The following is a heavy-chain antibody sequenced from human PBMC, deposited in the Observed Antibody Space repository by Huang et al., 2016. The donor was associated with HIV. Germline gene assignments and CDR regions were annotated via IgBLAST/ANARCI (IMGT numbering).Heavy chain of an antibody. D-gene: IGHD3-22*01. CDR2: ISPILGTA. CDR1: GCTFSSYA. CDR3: ARVESRRYYDSSGYYY. V-gene: IGHV1-69*01. J-gene: IGHJ4*02. Sequence: VQLVQSGAEVKKPGSSVKVSCKASGCTFSSYAISWVRQAPGQGLEWMVGISPILGTANYAQKFQGRVTITADESTSTAYMELSSLRSEDTAVYYCARVESRRYYDSSGYYYWGQGTLVTVSS.